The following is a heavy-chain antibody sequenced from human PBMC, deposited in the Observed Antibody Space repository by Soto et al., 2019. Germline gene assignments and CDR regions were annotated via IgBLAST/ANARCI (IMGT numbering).Heavy chain of an antibody. CDR2: IYYSGST. V-gene: IGHV4-59*01. J-gene: IGHJ4*02. D-gene: IGHD6-19*01. CDR1: GGSISSYY. Sequence: SETLSLTCTVSGGSISSYYWSWIRQPPGKGLEWIGYIYYSGSTNYNPSLKSRVTISVDTSKNQFSLKLSPVTAADTAVYYCAREGGSSGWFDYWGQGTLVTVSS. CDR3: AREGGSSGWFDY.